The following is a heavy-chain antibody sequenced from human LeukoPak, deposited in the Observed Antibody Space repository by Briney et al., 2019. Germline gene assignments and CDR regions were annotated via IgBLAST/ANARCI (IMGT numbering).Heavy chain of an antibody. D-gene: IGHD2-2*01. Sequence: GASVKVSCKASGYTFTSYGISWVRQAPGQGLEWMGWISAYNGNTNYPLKFQGRVTMTTDTSTSTAYMELRSLRSEDTAVYYCARADIVVVPAATDYWGQGTLVTVSS. CDR3: ARADIVVVPAATDY. V-gene: IGHV1-18*01. CDR1: GYTFTSYG. J-gene: IGHJ4*02. CDR2: ISAYNGNT.